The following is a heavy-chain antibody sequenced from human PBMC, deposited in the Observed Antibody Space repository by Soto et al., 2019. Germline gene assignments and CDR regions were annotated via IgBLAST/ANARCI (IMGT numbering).Heavy chain of an antibody. V-gene: IGHV4-31*03. CDR1: GASIGSGGYS. Sequence: QVQLQESGPGLVKPSQTLSLTCTVSGASIGSGGYSWSWIRQHPGKGLEWIGYIYYTGSTYYNPSLKSRATKSVDTSQNQISLRLTSVTAADTALYYCASNYDTRGRLPVHWGQGTLVTVSS. CDR2: IYYTGST. D-gene: IGHD3-22*01. J-gene: IGHJ4*02. CDR3: ASNYDTRGRLPVH.